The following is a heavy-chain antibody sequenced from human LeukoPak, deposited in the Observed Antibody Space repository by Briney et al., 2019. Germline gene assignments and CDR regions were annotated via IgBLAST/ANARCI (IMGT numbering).Heavy chain of an antibody. V-gene: IGHV4-31*03. CDR1: GGSISSGGYY. CDR3: ARGLELLWFGEPWFDP. J-gene: IGHJ5*02. D-gene: IGHD3-10*01. CDR2: IYYSGST. Sequence: SETLSLTCTVSGGSISSGGYYWSWIRQHPGEGLEWIGYIYYSGSTYYNPSLKSRVTISVDTSKNQFSLKLSSVTAADTAVYYCARGLELLWFGEPWFDPWGQGTLVTVSS.